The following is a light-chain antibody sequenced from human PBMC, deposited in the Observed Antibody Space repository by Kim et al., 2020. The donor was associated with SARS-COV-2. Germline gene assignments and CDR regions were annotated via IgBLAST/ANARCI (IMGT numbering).Light chain of an antibody. V-gene: IGKV3-15*01. CDR3: QQYNNWVT. CDR2: GAS. J-gene: IGKJ4*01. CDR1: QSVGSN. Sequence: SLSPGERPTLSCRASQSVGSNLAWYQQKPGQAPRLFIYGASTRATGIPARFSGGGSGTEFTLTISSLQYEDFAVYYCQQYNNWVTFGGGTKVDIK.